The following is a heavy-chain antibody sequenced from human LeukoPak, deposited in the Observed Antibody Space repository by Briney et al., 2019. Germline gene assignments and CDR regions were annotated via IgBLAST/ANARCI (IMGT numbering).Heavy chain of an antibody. Sequence: GESLKISCQASGYNFINYWIGWVRQMPGKGLEWMGIIYPGDSDTRYSPSFQGLVTISADKSISTAYLQWSSLKASDTAMYYCARHSYATDYWGQGALVTVSS. D-gene: IGHD3-16*01. CDR2: IYPGDSDT. V-gene: IGHV5-51*01. J-gene: IGHJ4*02. CDR3: ARHSYATDY. CDR1: GYNFINYW.